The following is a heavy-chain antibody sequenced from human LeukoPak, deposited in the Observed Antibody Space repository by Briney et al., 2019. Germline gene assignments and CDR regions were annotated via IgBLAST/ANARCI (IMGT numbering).Heavy chain of an antibody. CDR2: IYYSGST. CDR3: ARDKKQLSAFDI. J-gene: IGHJ3*02. D-gene: IGHD6-13*01. CDR1: GGSISSSSYY. Sequence: PSETLSLTCTVSGGSISSSSYYWGWIRQPPGKGLEWIGSIYYSGSTYYNPSLKSRVTISVDTSKNQFSLKLSSVTAADTAVYYCARDKKQLSAFDIWGQGTMVTVSS. V-gene: IGHV4-39*07.